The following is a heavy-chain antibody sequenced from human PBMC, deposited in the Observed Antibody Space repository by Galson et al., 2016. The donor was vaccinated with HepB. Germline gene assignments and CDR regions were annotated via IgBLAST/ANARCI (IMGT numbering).Heavy chain of an antibody. D-gene: IGHD3-10*01. J-gene: IGHJ4*02. V-gene: IGHV3-23*01. Sequence: SLRLSCAASGFSFNNYGMHWVRQAPGKGLEWVSSIKGGGASPKYADSVTGRFTISRDNTHNTLHLQMNSLRAEDTAVYYCVKDFYGSGSYFSVGHDHWGQGTLVTVSS. CDR2: IKGGGASP. CDR1: GFSFNNYG. CDR3: VKDFYGSGSYFSVGHDH.